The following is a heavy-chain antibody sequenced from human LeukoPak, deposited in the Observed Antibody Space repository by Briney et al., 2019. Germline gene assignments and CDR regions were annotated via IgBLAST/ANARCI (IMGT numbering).Heavy chain of an antibody. J-gene: IGHJ6*02. D-gene: IGHD1-26*01. V-gene: IGHV3-48*04. CDR2: ISSRSSTI. CDR3: ARDGIGGMDV. Sequence: GGSLRLSCAASGFAFSSYWMSWVRQAPGKGLEWVSYISSRSSTIYYADSVKGRFTISRDNAKNSLYLQMNSLRAEDTAVYYCARDGIGGMDVWGQGTTVTVSS. CDR1: GFAFSSYW.